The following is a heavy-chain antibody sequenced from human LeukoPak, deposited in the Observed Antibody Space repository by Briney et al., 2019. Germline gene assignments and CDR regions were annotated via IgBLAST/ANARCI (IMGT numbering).Heavy chain of an antibody. V-gene: IGHV3-21*01. J-gene: IGHJ4*02. CDR3: AKGKDSVAGATNDY. Sequence: GGSLRLSCAVSGFTFSSYSMSWVRQAPGKGLEWVSSISNSGTYKYYADSVKGRFTISRDNAKNSLYLQMNSLRAEDTAVYYCAKGKDSVAGATNDYWGQGTLVTVSS. CDR1: GFTFSSYS. D-gene: IGHD6-19*01. CDR2: ISNSGTYK.